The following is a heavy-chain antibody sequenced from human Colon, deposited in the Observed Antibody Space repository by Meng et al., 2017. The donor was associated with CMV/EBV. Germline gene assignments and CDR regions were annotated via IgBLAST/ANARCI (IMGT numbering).Heavy chain of an antibody. V-gene: IGHV4-61*01. J-gene: IGHJ6*02. D-gene: IGHD3-3*01. CDR3: ARDYTSGYYPYYYYGMDV. Sequence: SETLSLTCTVSGGSVSSGSYYWSWIRQPPGKGLEWIGYIYYSGSTNYNPSLKSRVTISVGTSKNQFSLKLSSVTAADTAVYYCARDYTSGYYPYYYYGMDVWGQGTTVTVSS. CDR2: IYYSGST. CDR1: GGSVSSGSYY.